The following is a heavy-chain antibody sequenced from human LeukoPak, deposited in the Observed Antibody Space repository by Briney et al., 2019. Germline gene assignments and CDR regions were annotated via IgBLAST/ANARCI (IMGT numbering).Heavy chain of an antibody. D-gene: IGHD3-22*01. J-gene: IGHJ4*02. Sequence: GGSLRLSCAASGFTFSSYSMNWVRQAPGKGLEWVSSISSSSSYIYYADSVKGRFTISRDNAKNSLYLQMNSLRAEDTAVYYCAIVRDGYYDSSGYSPHWGQGTLVTVSS. CDR1: GFTFSSYS. CDR2: ISSSSSYI. V-gene: IGHV3-21*01. CDR3: AIVRDGYYDSSGYSPH.